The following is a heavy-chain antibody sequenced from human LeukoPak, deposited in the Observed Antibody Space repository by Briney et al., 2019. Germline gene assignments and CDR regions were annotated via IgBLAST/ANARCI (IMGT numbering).Heavy chain of an antibody. CDR3: ARGTASITVTPLVWYFDL. Sequence: PGGSPRLSCAASGFTFSSYEMNWVRQAPGKGLEWVSYISSSSSTIYYADSVKGRFTISRDNAKNSLYLQMNSLRAEDTAVYYCARGTASITVTPLVWYFDLWGPGTLVTVSS. D-gene: IGHD4-17*01. J-gene: IGHJ2*01. CDR2: ISSSSSTI. V-gene: IGHV3-48*01. CDR1: GFTFSSYE.